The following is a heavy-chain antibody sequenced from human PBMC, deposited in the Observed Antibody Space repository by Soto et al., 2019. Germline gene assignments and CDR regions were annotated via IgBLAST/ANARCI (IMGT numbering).Heavy chain of an antibody. CDR1: GASITNDAFF. D-gene: IGHD5-18*01. V-gene: IGHV4-31*03. CDR3: AKMARTQLWLLVQN. J-gene: IGHJ4*02. Sequence: QVQLQEAGPRLVKPSQTLSLTCTVSGASITNDAFFWTWVRQHPEKGLEWLAYITYGGGIYYDPSLRSRRTVSLDKYKSQFSLSVRSVSAGDTAVYYCAKMARTQLWLLVQNWGQGLMVTVSS. CDR2: ITYGGGI.